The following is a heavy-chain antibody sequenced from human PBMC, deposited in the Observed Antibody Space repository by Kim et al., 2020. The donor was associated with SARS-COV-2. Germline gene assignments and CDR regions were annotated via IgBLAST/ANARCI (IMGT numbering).Heavy chain of an antibody. J-gene: IGHJ4*02. Sequence: GGSLRLSCAASGFTFSSYGMHWVRQAPGKGLEWVAVISYDGSNKYYADSVKGRFTISRDNSKNTLYLQMNSLRAEDTAVYYCAKEYCSGGSCYLGGYYFDYWGQGTLVTVSS. CDR3: AKEYCSGGSCYLGGYYFDY. CDR1: GFTFSSYG. D-gene: IGHD2-15*01. V-gene: IGHV3-30*18. CDR2: ISYDGSNK.